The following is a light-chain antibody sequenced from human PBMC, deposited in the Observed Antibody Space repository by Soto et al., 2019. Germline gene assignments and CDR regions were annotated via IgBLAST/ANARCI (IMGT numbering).Light chain of an antibody. CDR3: QHYGSSPYT. Sequence: EIVLTQSPGTLSLSPGERATLSCRASQSVSGTYLAWYQQKPGQSPRLLIFGASSRASGIPDRFSGSGSGTDFTLTISRLEPEDFAVYYCQHYGSSPYTFGQGIKLEIK. CDR2: GAS. V-gene: IGKV3-20*01. J-gene: IGKJ2*01. CDR1: QSVSGTY.